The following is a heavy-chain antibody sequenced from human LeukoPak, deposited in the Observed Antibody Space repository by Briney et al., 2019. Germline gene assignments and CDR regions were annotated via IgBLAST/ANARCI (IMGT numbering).Heavy chain of an antibody. Sequence: SVKVSCKASGGTFSSYAISWVRQAPGQGLEWMGGIISIFGTANYAQKFQGRVTITTDESTSTAYMELSSLRSEDTAVYYCARGQGSSWYGYYYYMDVWGKGTTVTVSS. CDR1: GGTFSSYA. CDR3: ARGQGSSWYGYYYYMDV. D-gene: IGHD6-13*01. J-gene: IGHJ6*03. V-gene: IGHV1-69*05. CDR2: IISIFGTA.